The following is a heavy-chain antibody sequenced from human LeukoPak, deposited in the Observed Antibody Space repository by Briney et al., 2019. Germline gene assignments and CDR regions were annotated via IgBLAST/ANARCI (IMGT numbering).Heavy chain of an antibody. V-gene: IGHV4-34*01. Sequence: KPSETLSLTCAVYGESFSGYYWSWIRQPPGKGLEWIGEINHSGSTNYNPSLKSRVTISVDTSKNQFSLKLSSVTAADTAVYYCARGRSYYDSSGFPEFDYWGQGTLVTVSS. CDR3: ARGRSYYDSSGFPEFDY. CDR1: GESFSGYY. D-gene: IGHD3-22*01. J-gene: IGHJ4*02. CDR2: INHSGST.